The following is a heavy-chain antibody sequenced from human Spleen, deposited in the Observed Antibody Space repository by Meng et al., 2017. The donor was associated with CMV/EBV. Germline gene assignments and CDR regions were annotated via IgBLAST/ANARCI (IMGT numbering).Heavy chain of an antibody. CDR3: AKYSAVGERLYYFDY. CDR2: IGASAGGT. V-gene: IGHV3-23*01. J-gene: IGHJ4*02. Sequence: SGLPFGRYGMRWVLQAPGKGLEWVSAIGASAGGTYYADSVKGRFTISRDNAKNTLYLQMNSLRAEDTAVYYCAKYSAVGERLYYFDYWGQGTLVTVSS. CDR1: GLPFGRYG. D-gene: IGHD2-21*01.